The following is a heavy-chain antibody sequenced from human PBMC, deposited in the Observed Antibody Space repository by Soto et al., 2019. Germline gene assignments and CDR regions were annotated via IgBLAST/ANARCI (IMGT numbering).Heavy chain of an antibody. V-gene: IGHV1-69*06. J-gene: IGHJ4*02. CDR3: ASFDSSGYYYVDY. Sequence: GASVKVSCKASGGTFSSYAISWVRQAPGQGLEWMGGIIPIFGTANYAQKFQGRVTITADKSTSTAYMELSSLRSEDTAVYYCASFDSSGYYYVDYWGQGTLVTVS. CDR2: IIPIFGTA. CDR1: GGTFSSYA. D-gene: IGHD3-22*01.